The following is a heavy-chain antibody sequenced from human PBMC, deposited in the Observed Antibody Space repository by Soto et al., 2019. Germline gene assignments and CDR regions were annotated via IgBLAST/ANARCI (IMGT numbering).Heavy chain of an antibody. CDR1: GFTFSSYA. D-gene: IGHD2-2*01. V-gene: IGHV3-23*01. CDR2: ISGSGGST. Sequence: PGGSLRLSCAASGFTFSSYAMSWVRQAPGKGLEWVSAISGSGGSTYYADSVKGRFTISRDNSKNTLYLQMNSLRAEDTAVYYCANSSPRDIGVAPAAYYYMDVWGKGTTVTVSS. J-gene: IGHJ6*03. CDR3: ANSSPRDIGVAPAAYYYMDV.